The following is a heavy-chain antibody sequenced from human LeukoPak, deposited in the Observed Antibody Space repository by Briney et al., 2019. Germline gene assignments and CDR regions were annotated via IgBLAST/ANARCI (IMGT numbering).Heavy chain of an antibody. CDR3: ARGGVPVVVITDAFDI. CDR2: IYYSGST. V-gene: IGHV4-59*01. Sequence: PSETLSLTCTVSGVSISSYYWSWIRQPPGKGLEWIGYIYYSGSTNYNPSLKSRVTISVDTSKNQFSLKLSSVTAADTAVYYCARGGVPVVVITDAFDIWGQGTMVTVSS. CDR1: GVSISSYY. J-gene: IGHJ3*02. D-gene: IGHD3-22*01.